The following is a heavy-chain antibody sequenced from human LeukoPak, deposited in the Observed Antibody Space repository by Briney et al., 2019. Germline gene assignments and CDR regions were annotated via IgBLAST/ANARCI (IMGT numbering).Heavy chain of an antibody. CDR3: ARLNGSGSYFDY. CDR2: IYYSGST. J-gene: IGHJ4*02. Sequence: SETLSLTCTVSGGSISSYYWSWIQQPPGKGLEWIGYIYYSGSTNYDPSLKSRVTISVDTSKNQFSLKLSSVTAADTAVYYCARLNGSGSYFDYWGQGTLVTVSS. CDR1: GGSISSYY. V-gene: IGHV4-59*08. D-gene: IGHD3-10*01.